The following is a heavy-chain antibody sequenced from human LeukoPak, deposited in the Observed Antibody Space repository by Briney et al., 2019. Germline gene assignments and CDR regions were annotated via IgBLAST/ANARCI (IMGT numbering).Heavy chain of an antibody. V-gene: IGHV4-59*01. CDR1: GGSISSYY. CDR2: TYYSGIT. CDR3: ARDLGFCSTTSCYPWFDP. J-gene: IGHJ5*02. Sequence: SETLSLTCTGSGGSISSYYWCWIRQPPGKGLAWIGYTYYSGITNYNASLKSRVPISVDTSKSQFSLKLTSVTAADTAVYYCARDLGFCSTTSCYPWFDPWGQGTLVTVSS. D-gene: IGHD2-2*01.